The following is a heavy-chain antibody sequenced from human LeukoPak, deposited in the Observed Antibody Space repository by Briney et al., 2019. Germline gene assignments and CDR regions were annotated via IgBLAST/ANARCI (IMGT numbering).Heavy chain of an antibody. Sequence: AGGSLRLSCAASGFTFSSYAMSWVRQAPGKGLEWVSAISGSGGSTYYADSVKGRFTISRDNSKNTLFLQMNSLRAEDTAVYYCAKAQRRDGYNLAHFDYWGQGTLVTVSS. CDR1: GFTFSSYA. CDR2: ISGSGGST. J-gene: IGHJ4*02. D-gene: IGHD5-24*01. V-gene: IGHV3-23*01. CDR3: AKAQRRDGYNLAHFDY.